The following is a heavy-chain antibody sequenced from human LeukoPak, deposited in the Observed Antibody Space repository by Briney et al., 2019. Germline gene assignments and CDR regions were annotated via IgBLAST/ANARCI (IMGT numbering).Heavy chain of an antibody. CDR3: ARDDYDSSGSY. CDR2: ISSSGDKI. Sequence: GGCLRLSCAASGLTFSRDAMNWVRQAPGMGLEWISYISSSGDKIYYAESVKGRFTVSRDNAENSLYLQMNSLRVEDTAVYYCARDDYDSSGSYWGQGTLVSVSS. J-gene: IGHJ4*02. V-gene: IGHV3-48*03. D-gene: IGHD3-22*01. CDR1: GLTFSRDA.